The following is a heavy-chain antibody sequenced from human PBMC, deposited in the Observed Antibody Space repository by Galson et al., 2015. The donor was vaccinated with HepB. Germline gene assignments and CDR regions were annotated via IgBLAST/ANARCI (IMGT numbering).Heavy chain of an antibody. Sequence: SLRLSCAASGFTFSSYGMHWVRQAPGKGLEWVAVISYDGSNKYYADSVKGRFTISRDNSKNTLYLQMNSLRAEDTAVYYCAKDQRIAAAGIYDYWGQGTLVTVSS. J-gene: IGHJ4*02. CDR2: ISYDGSNK. V-gene: IGHV3-30*18. CDR1: GFTFSSYG. CDR3: AKDQRIAAAGIYDY. D-gene: IGHD6-13*01.